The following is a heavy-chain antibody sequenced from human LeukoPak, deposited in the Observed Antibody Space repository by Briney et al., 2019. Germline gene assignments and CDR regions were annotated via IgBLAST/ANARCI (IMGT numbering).Heavy chain of an antibody. CDR3: ARGPRYYYDSSGKDEDY. CDR2: INPNSGGT. J-gene: IGHJ4*02. CDR1: GYTFTCYY. Sequence: ASVKVSCKASGYTFTCYYMHWVRQAPGQGLEWMGWINPNSGGTNYAQKFQGRVTMTRDTSISTAYMELSRLRSDDTAVYYCARGPRYYYDSSGKDEDYWGQGTLVTVSS. V-gene: IGHV1-2*02. D-gene: IGHD3-22*01.